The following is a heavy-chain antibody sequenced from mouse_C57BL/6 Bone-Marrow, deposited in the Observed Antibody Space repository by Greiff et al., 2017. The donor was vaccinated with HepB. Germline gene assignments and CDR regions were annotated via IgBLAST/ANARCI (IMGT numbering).Heavy chain of an antibody. D-gene: IGHD1-1*01. CDR2: INPSSGYT. V-gene: IGHV1-4*01. CDR1: GYTFTSYT. J-gene: IGHJ3*01. CDR3: ANYYGSSLFAY. Sequence: VQLQQSGAELARPGASVKMSCKASGYTFTSYTMHWVKQRPGQGLEWIGYINPSSGYTKYNQKFKDKATLTADKSSSTAYMQLSSLTSEDSAVYYCANYYGSSLFAYWGQGTLVTVSA.